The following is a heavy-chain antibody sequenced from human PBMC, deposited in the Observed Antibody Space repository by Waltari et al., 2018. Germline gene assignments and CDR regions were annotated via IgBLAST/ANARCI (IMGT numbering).Heavy chain of an antibody. D-gene: IGHD4-4*01. J-gene: IGHJ4*02. CDR1: GFTPRDYS. CDR3: TRFPDDYSNSFDY. CDR2: ISNDGKIE. Sequence: QVQLVESGGGVVQPGRSLRLSSAASGFTPRDYSMHWVRQAPGKGLEWLANISNDGKIEHYADSAKGRFTISRDNAKNMLYLQLNSLRPQDTAVYYCTRFPDDYSNSFDYWGQGTLITVSS. V-gene: IGHV3-30*03.